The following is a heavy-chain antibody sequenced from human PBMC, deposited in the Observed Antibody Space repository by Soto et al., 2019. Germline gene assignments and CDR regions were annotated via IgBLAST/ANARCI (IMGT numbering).Heavy chain of an antibody. J-gene: IGHJ6*01. D-gene: IGHD3-10*01. Sequence: VQLVQSGSEVKKPGASVKVSCKASGFTFTSYGISWVRQAPGQGLEWMAWISIYNDNTKYAQKFQGRITMTTDTSTSTAYMELRSLRSDDTAVYCCARETYYFGSGTYDDGMDVRGQGTTVTVSS. V-gene: IGHV1-18*04. CDR3: ARETYYFGSGTYDDGMDV. CDR2: ISIYNDNT. CDR1: GFTFTSYG.